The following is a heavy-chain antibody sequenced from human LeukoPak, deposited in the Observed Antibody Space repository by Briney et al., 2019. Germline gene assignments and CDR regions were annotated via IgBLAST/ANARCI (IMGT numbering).Heavy chain of an antibody. V-gene: IGHV3-7*03. CDR3: ARSQLGRSHLPEQFDP. CDR1: GFIFSDFW. D-gene: IGHD1-1*01. J-gene: IGHJ5*02. CDR2: IKHDGSQK. Sequence: GGSLRLSCAASGFIFSDFWMYWVRQAPGKGLEWVANIKHDGSQKYYVDSVRGRFTISRDNSKNTLYLQMNSLRAEDTAVYYCARSQLGRSHLPEQFDPWGQGTLVTVSP.